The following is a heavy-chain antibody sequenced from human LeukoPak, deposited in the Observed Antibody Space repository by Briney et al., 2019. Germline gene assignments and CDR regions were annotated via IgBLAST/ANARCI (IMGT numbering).Heavy chain of an antibody. CDR2: IYTSGST. Sequence: SETLSLTCTVSGGSISSGSYYWSWIRQPAGKGLEWIGRIYTSGSTNYNPSLKSRVTISVDTSKNQFSLKLSSVPAADTAVYYCARGGFGAKGLFDYWGQGTLVTVSS. D-gene: IGHD3-3*01. V-gene: IGHV4-61*02. CDR3: ARGGFGAKGLFDY. CDR1: GGSISSGSYY. J-gene: IGHJ4*02.